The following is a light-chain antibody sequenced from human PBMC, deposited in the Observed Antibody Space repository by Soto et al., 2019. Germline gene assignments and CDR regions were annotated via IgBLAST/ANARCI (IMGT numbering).Light chain of an antibody. Sequence: EIVLTQSPGTLSLSPGERATLSCRASQSVSSHLAWYQQKPGQAPRLLIYDASNRATGIPARFSGSGSGTDLTLTISSLEPGDFGVYHCVQRTTWPWTCGQGSKVEIK. CDR2: DAS. CDR3: VQRTTWPWT. CDR1: QSVSSH. V-gene: IGKV3-11*01. J-gene: IGKJ1*01.